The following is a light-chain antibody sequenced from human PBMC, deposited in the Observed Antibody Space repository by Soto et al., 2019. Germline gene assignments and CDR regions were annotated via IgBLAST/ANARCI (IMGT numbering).Light chain of an antibody. V-gene: IGKV3-15*01. CDR2: DTS. J-gene: IGKJ1*01. Sequence: EVVMRQSPATLSVSPGERATLSCRASHSVGSTLAWYQQKPGQAPRLLMFDTSTRATGIPARFSGSGSGTEFTLTISSLQSDDCAVYYCQHYNNWPWTVGQGTKV. CDR1: HSVGST. CDR3: QHYNNWPWT.